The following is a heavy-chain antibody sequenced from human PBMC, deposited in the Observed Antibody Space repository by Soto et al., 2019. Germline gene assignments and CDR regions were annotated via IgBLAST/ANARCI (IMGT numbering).Heavy chain of an antibody. CDR1: GASINSAGYY. Sequence: PSETLSLTCTVTGASINSAGYYWCWIRQHPGKGLEWIGDIYYSGSTHYNPSLKSRVSISVDTSESQFSLKVTSVTAADTAVYFCARVHTLFGIINVLDYCGQGTLVTVSS. D-gene: IGHD3-16*01. J-gene: IGHJ4*02. CDR3: ARVHTLFGIINVLDY. V-gene: IGHV4-31*03. CDR2: IYYSGST.